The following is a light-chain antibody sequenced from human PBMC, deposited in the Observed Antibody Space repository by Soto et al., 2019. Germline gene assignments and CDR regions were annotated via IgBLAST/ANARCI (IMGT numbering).Light chain of an antibody. V-gene: IGKV1-13*02. J-gene: IGKJ1*01. CDR3: QQFNSYPRT. Sequence: GDRVTITCRASQGISSALAWYQQKPGKAPRLLIYDASSLESGVPSRFSGSGSGTDFTLTISSLQPEDFATYYCQQFNSYPRTFGQGTKVDIK. CDR1: QGISSA. CDR2: DAS.